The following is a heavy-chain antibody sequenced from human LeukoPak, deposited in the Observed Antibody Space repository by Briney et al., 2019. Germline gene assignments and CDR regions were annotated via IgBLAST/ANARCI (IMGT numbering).Heavy chain of an antibody. Sequence: SETLSLTYAVYGGSFSGYYWSWIRQPPWKGLEWIGEVNHSGSTNHNPSLKSRVTISVDTSKNQFSLKLSSVTAADTAVYYCARGLSSWYFDYWGQGTLVTVSS. CDR1: GGSFSGYY. J-gene: IGHJ4*02. CDR2: VNHSGST. V-gene: IGHV4-34*01. D-gene: IGHD3-10*01. CDR3: ARGLSSWYFDY.